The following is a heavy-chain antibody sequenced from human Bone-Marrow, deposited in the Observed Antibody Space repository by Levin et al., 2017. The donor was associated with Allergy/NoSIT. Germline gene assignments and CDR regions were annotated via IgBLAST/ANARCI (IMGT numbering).Heavy chain of an antibody. CDR2: ISYDGSNK. Sequence: GESLKISCAASGFTFSSYAMHWVRQAPGKGLEWVAVISYDGSNKYYADSVKGRFTISRDNSKNTLYLQMNSLRAEDTAVYYCARDLTPGVTWDGMDVWGQGTTVTVSS. J-gene: IGHJ6*02. CDR3: ARDLTPGVTWDGMDV. V-gene: IGHV3-30-3*01. D-gene: IGHD3-10*01. CDR1: GFTFSSYA.